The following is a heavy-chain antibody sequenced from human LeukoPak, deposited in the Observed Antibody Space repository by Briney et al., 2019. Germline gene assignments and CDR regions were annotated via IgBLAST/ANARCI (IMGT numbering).Heavy chain of an antibody. CDR2: IYYSGST. J-gene: IGHJ5*02. CDR3: ARSGYCSSTSCQIAGWFDP. CDR1: GGSISSYY. Sequence: SETLSLTCTVSGGSISSYYWSWIRQPPGKGLEWIGYIYYSGSTNYNPSLKSRVTISVDTSKNQFSLKLSSVAAADTAVYYCARSGYCSSTSCQIAGWFDPWGQGTLVTVSS. V-gene: IGHV4-59*01. D-gene: IGHD2-2*01.